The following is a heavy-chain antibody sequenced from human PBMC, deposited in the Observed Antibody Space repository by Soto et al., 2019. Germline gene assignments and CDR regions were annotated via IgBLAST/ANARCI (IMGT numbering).Heavy chain of an antibody. J-gene: IGHJ6*02. Sequence: GGSLRLSCAVSGFTFSSYGMSWLRQAPGKGLEWVAVITDDGSSKYYADSVKGRFTISRNNSKNTLYLQMNSLRAEDTAVYYCAKRMSLGTHYYYYGMDVWGQGTTVTVSS. CDR2: ITDDGSSK. V-gene: IGHV3-30*18. CDR1: GFTFSSYG. D-gene: IGHD1-1*01. CDR3: AKRMSLGTHYYYYGMDV.